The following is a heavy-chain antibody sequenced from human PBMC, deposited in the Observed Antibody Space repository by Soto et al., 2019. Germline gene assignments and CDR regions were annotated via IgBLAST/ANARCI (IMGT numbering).Heavy chain of an antibody. CDR1: GGSFSGYY. J-gene: IGHJ6*02. CDR3: ATDSNWAFRGYYYYGMDV. D-gene: IGHD3-22*01. CDR2: INHSGST. Sequence: PSETLSLTCAVYGGSFSGYYWSWIRQPPGKGLEWIGEINHSGSTNYNPSLKSRVTISVDTSKNQFSLKLSSVTAADTAVYYCATDSNWAFRGYYYYGMDVWGQGTTVTVSS. V-gene: IGHV4-34*01.